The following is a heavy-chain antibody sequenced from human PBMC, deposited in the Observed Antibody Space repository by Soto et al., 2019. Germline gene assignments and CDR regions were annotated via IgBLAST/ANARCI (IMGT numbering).Heavy chain of an antibody. CDR1: DASISSDDYY. J-gene: IGHJ6*02. CDR3: ARGRSIAVAGFYYYYGVDV. V-gene: IGHV4-30-4*01. D-gene: IGHD6-19*01. Sequence: SETLSLTCTVSDASISSDDYYWTWIRQPPGKGLEWIGNTQYSGSTYYNPSLKSRVTISVDTSKNQFSLKLSSVTAADTAVYYCARGRSIAVAGFYYYYGVDVWGQGTTVTVSS. CDR2: TQYSGST.